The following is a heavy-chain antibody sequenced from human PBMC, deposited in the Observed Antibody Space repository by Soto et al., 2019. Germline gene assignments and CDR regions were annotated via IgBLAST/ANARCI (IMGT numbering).Heavy chain of an antibody. CDR1: GFTFSSYG. V-gene: IGHV3-33*01. CDR2: IWYDGSNK. Sequence: GGSLRLSCAASGFTFSSYGMHWVRQAPGKGLEWVAVIWYDGSNKYYADSVKGRFTISRDNSKNTLYLQMNSLRAEDTAVYYYARDGYLNRDNFLGDYWGQGTLVTVSS. J-gene: IGHJ4*02. D-gene: IGHD1-20*01. CDR3: ARDGYLNRDNFLGDY.